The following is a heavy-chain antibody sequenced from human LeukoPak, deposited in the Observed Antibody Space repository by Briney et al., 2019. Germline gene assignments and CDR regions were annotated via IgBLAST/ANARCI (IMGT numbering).Heavy chain of an antibody. V-gene: IGHV1-3*01. CDR3: ARPPKYYYDSSGYYNY. J-gene: IGHJ4*02. CDR2: INAGNGNT. Sequence: ASVKVSCKASGYTFTSFAIHWVRQAPGQRLEWMGWINAGNGNTKYSQKFQGRVTITRDTSASTAYMELSSLRSEDTAVYYCARPPKYYYDSSGYYNYWGQGTLVTVSS. CDR1: GYTFTSFA. D-gene: IGHD3-22*01.